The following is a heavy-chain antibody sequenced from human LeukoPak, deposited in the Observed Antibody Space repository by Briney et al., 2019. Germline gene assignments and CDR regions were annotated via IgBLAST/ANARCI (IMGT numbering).Heavy chain of an antibody. CDR3: ARHHSALSRFDP. Sequence: SETLSLTCTVSGGSISSYYWSWIRQAPGKRLEWLGNVYHTGNIYYNPSLKSRVTMSVDTSKNQFSLKLNSLTAADTAVYYCARHHSALSRFDPWGQGTLVTVSS. CDR2: VYHTGNI. V-gene: IGHV4-59*04. J-gene: IGHJ5*02. D-gene: IGHD2-15*01. CDR1: GGSISSYY.